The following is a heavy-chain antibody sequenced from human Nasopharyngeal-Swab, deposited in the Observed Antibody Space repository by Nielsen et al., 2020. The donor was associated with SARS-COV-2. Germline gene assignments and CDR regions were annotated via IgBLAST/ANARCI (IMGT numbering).Heavy chain of an antibody. CDR1: GYTFHSFD. J-gene: IGHJ4*02. Sequence: ASVKVSCKGSGYTFHSFDVTWVRQAPGQGLEWMGWISTQTGYTNYAQRFQGRVTMTTDTFTTTAYMELRSLRFDDAAVYYCARGRGPTDYWGQGTLVTVSS. V-gene: IGHV1-18*01. CDR2: ISTQTGYT. D-gene: IGHD3-10*01. CDR3: ARGRGPTDY.